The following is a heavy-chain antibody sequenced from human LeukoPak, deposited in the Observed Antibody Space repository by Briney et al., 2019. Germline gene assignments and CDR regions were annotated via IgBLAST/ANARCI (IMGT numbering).Heavy chain of an antibody. V-gene: IGHV4-4*02. J-gene: IGHJ5*02. D-gene: IGHD3-22*01. CDR2: IYHSGST. Sequence: NPSETLSLTCAVSGGSISSSNWWSWVRQPPGKGLEWIGEIYHSGSTNYNPSLKSRVTISVDKSKNQFSLKLSSVTAADTAVYYCARDLGPHLVVVVVIGRDHWFDPWGQGTLVTVSS. CDR1: GGSISSSNW. CDR3: ARDLGPHLVVVVVIGRDHWFDP.